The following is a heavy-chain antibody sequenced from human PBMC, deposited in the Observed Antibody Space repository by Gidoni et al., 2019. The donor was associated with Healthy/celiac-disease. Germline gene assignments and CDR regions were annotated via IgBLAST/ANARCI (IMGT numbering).Heavy chain of an antibody. CDR3: ARGGYSSGWYTDFDY. CDR2: IIPIFGTA. CDR1: GGTFISYA. D-gene: IGHD6-19*01. Sequence: QVQLVQSGAEVKKPGSSVKVSCKAPGGTFISYAISWVRQAPGQGLEWMGGIIPIFGTANYAQKFQGRVTITADESTSTAYMELSSLRSEDTAVYYCARGGYSSGWYTDFDYWGQGTLVTVSS. V-gene: IGHV1-69*01. J-gene: IGHJ4*02.